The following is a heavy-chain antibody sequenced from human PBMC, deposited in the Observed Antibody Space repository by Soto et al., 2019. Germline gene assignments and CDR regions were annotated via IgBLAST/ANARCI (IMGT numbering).Heavy chain of an antibody. CDR1: GGFTSTNNW. D-gene: IGHD3-10*01. Sequence: QLQLQESGPGLVRPSGTLSLTCAVSGGFTSTNNWWSWVRQPPGKGLEWFGDAYHRGSTEYNPSRKRRVSKSVVKVKNQTSLKPTSAAAAVTALYFFAVRPPRSYYGGRVAGGYWGQGNQVTVSP. CDR3: AVRPPRSYYGGRVAGGY. J-gene: IGHJ4*02. CDR2: AYHRGST. V-gene: IGHV4-4*02.